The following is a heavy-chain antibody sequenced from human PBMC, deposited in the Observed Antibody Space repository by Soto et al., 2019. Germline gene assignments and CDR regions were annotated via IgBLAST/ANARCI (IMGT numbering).Heavy chain of an antibody. CDR1: GASIRSSAY. CDR3: RRSSRYSTDV. D-gene: IGHD6-19*01. CDR2: IYSIGNT. J-gene: IGHJ6*02. Sequence: SETLSLTCTVSGASIRSSAYWGWIRQPPGKGLEWIGSIYSIGNTYYNPSLKSGVTISADTSKNQFSLILISVTAADTAVYYCRRSSRYSTDVWGQGITVTVSS. V-gene: IGHV4-39*01.